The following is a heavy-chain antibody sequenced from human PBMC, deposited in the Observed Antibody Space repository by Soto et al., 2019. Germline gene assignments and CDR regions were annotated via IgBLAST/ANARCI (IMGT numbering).Heavy chain of an antibody. J-gene: IGHJ4*02. D-gene: IGHD1-20*01. Sequence: ASETLSLTCTVSGGSISSGGYYWSWIRQHPGKGLEWIGYIYYSGSTYYNPSLKSRVTISVDTSKNHFSLKLSSVTAADTAVYYCARGTAYNWNYLDYWGQGTLVTVYS. CDR3: ARGTAYNWNYLDY. V-gene: IGHV4-31*03. CDR1: GGSISSGGYY. CDR2: IYYSGST.